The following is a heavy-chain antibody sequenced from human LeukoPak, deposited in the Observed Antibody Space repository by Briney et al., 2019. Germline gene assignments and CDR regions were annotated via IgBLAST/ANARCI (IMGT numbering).Heavy chain of an antibody. J-gene: IGHJ4*02. CDR2: ISSSSSYT. CDR3: ARDRVCSGGSCYSGFDY. V-gene: IGHV3-11*06. D-gene: IGHD2-15*01. CDR1: GFTLSDYY. Sequence: KPGGSLRLSCAASGFTLSDYYMSWIRQAPGKGLEWVSYISSSSSYTNYADSVKGRFTISRDNAKNSLYLQMNSLRAEDTAVYYCARDRVCSGGSCYSGFDYWGQGTLVTVSS.